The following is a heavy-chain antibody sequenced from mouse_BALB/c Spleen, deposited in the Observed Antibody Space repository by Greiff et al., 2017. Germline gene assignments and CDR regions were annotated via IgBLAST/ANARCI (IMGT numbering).Heavy chain of an antibody. CDR1: GFSLTSYG. CDR2: IWAGGST. V-gene: IGHV2-9*02. D-gene: IGHD1-1*01. J-gene: IGHJ1*01. Sequence: VKLVESGPGLVAPSQSLSITCTVSGFSLTSYGVHRVRQPPGKGLEWLGVIWAGGSTNYNSALMSRLSISKDNSKSQVFLKMNSLQTDDTAMYYCARDRTVVATKGWYFDVWGAGTTVTVSS. CDR3: ARDRTVVATKGWYFDV.